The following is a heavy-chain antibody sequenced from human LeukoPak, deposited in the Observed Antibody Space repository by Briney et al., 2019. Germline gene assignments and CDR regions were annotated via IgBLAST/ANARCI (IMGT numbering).Heavy chain of an antibody. V-gene: IGHV3-7*01. J-gene: IGHJ4*02. D-gene: IGHD3-22*01. CDR2: IKQDGCEK. CDR3: ARGQGGYDSSGYPFDY. Sequence: SGGSLRLSCAASGFTFSSYWMSWVRQAPGKGREWVANIKQDGCEKYYVDSVKGRFTISRDNAKNSMYLQMNSLRAEDTAVYYCARGQGGYDSSGYPFDYWGQGTLVTVSS. CDR1: GFTFSSYW.